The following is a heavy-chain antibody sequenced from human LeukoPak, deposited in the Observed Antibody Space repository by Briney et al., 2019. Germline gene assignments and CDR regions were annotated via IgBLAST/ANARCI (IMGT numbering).Heavy chain of an antibody. CDR3: ARKLYDYGDYLRDAFDI. CDR2: IIPIFGTA. CDR1: GGTFSSYA. J-gene: IGHJ3*02. D-gene: IGHD4-17*01. Sequence: SVKVSFKASGGTFSSYAISWVRQAPGQGLDWMGGIIPIFGTANYAQKFQGRVTITADESTSTAYMELSSLRSEDTAVYYCARKLYDYGDYLRDAFDIWGQGTMVTVSS. V-gene: IGHV1-69*13.